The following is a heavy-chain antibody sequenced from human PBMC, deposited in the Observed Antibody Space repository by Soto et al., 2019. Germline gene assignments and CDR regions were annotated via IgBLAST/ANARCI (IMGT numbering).Heavy chain of an antibody. CDR1: GGSISCSSYY. J-gene: IGHJ6*03. D-gene: IGHD3-16*01. CDR3: ARHTRGTYYYYYMDV. Sequence: SETLSLTCTVSGGSISCSSYYWRWIRQPPGKGLEWIGSIYYSGSTYYNPSLKSRVTISVDTSKNQFSLKLSSVTAADTAVYYCARHTRGTYYYYYMDVWGKGTTVTVSS. CDR2: IYYSGST. V-gene: IGHV4-39*01.